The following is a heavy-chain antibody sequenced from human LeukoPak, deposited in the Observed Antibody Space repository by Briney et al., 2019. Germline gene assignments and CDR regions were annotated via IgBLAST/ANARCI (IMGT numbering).Heavy chain of an antibody. D-gene: IGHD1-26*01. CDR1: GGSISSYY. V-gene: IGHV4-59*01. J-gene: IGHJ4*02. Sequence: SETLSLTCTVSGGSISSYYWSWIRQPPGKGLEWIGYIYYSGSTNYNPSLKSRVTISVDTSKNQFSLKLSSVTAADTDVYYCASHTNSGSSFDYWGQGTLVTVSS. CDR2: IYYSGST. CDR3: ASHTNSGSSFDY.